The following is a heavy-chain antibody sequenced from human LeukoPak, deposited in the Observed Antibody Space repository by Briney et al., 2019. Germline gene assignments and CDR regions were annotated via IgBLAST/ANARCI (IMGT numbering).Heavy chain of an antibody. CDR3: ARHLGY. CDR1: GDSISTSRYY. Sequence: SETLSLTCTASGDSISTSRYYWRWIRQPPGKGLEWIGEINHSGSTNYNLSLKSRVTISVDTSKNQFSLKLSSVTAADTAVYYCARHLGYWGQGTLVTVSS. CDR2: INHSGST. J-gene: IGHJ4*02. D-gene: IGHD3-16*01. V-gene: IGHV4-39*01.